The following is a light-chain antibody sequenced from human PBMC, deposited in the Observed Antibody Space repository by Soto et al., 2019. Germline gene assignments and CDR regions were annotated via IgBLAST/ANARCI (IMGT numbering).Light chain of an antibody. Sequence: QSALTQPASVSGSPGQSITISCTGTSSDVGGYNHVSWYQHSPGKAPKLILFAVSDRPSGVSHRFSGSKSGNTASLTISGLQAEDEAEYYCCSYTSLSTVVFGGGTKGTVL. J-gene: IGLJ2*01. V-gene: IGLV2-14*01. CDR1: SSDVGGYNH. CDR2: AVS. CDR3: CSYTSLSTVV.